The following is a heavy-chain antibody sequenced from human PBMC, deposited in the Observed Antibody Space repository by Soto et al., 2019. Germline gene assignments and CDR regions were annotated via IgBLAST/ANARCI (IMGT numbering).Heavy chain of an antibody. Sequence: LRLSCAASGFAFSTFAMTWVSQAPGKGLEWVAAISVSGNNAYYADSVKGRFTISRDNSQNSVFLQMSSLRADDTAVYYCARDQLRPGILYSLGVLLPEYGLWGQGTLVTVSS. V-gene: IGHV3-23*01. J-gene: IGHJ4*02. D-gene: IGHD3-22*01. CDR2: ISVSGNNA. CDR1: GFAFSTFA. CDR3: ARDQLRPGILYSLGVLLPEYGL.